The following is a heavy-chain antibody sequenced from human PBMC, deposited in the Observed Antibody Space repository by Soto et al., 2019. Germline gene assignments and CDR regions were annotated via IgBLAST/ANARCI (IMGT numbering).Heavy chain of an antibody. CDR3: ATESGSTYGYFDH. V-gene: IGHV4-30-4*01. Sequence: PSETLSLTCTVSGGSVTSDEDYWTWIRQSPGKVLEWIGYISNSGSTGYNPSLKTRLSMSVDRSKNQFTLRLTSVTAADTAAYFCATESGSTYGYFDHWGQGTRVTVSS. J-gene: IGHJ4*02. D-gene: IGHD5-18*01. CDR1: GGSVTSDEDY. CDR2: ISNSGST.